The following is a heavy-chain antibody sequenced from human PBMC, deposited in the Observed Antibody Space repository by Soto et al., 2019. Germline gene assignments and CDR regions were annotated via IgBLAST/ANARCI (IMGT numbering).Heavy chain of an antibody. CDR1: GYTFTSYG. J-gene: IGHJ6*02. CDR3: ARESGSYRMYYYGMDV. V-gene: IGHV1-18*04. CDR2: ISAYNGNT. D-gene: IGHD1-26*01. Sequence: ASVKVSCKASGYTFTSYGISWVRQAPGQGLEWMGWISAYNGNTNYAQKLQGRVTMTTDTSTSTAYMELRSLRSDDTAVYYCARESGSYRMYYYGMDVWGQGTTVTVSS.